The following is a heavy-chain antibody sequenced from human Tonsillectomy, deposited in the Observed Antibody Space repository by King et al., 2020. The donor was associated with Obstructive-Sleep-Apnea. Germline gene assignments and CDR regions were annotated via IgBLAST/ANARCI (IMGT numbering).Heavy chain of an antibody. Sequence: QLQESGPGLVKPSETLSLTCTVSGGFISTYYWSWIRQPPGKGLEWVGYIYYSGSTNYNPSLKSLVTISVDTSKNQFSLKLSSVTAADTAVYYCARVNLLSSGWTPVDYWGQGTLVTVSS. D-gene: IGHD6-19*01. J-gene: IGHJ4*02. V-gene: IGHV4-59*01. CDR3: ARVNLLSSGWTPVDY. CDR2: IYYSGST. CDR1: GGFISTYY.